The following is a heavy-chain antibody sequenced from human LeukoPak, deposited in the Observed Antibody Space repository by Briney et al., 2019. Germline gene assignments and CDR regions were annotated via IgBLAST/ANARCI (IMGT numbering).Heavy chain of an antibody. J-gene: IGHJ4*02. CDR2: IIPIFGTA. CDR3: ARDITVAGNRFDY. CDR1: GGTFSSYA. Sequence: ASVKVSCKSSGGTFSSYAISWVRQAPGQGLEWMGGIIPIFGTANYAQKFQGRVTITTDESTSTADMELSSLSSEDTAVYYCARDITVAGNRFDYWGQGTLVTVSS. D-gene: IGHD6-19*01. V-gene: IGHV1-69*05.